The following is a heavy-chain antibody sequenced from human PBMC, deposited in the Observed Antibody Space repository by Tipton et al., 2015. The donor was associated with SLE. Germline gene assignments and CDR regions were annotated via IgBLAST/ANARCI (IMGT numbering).Heavy chain of an antibody. Sequence: SLRLSCVASGFTFNDYAMHWVRQAPGRGLEWVSGINWNSDNRGYADSVKGRFTISRDNSKNTLYVQMNSLRAEDTAVYYCARDLVGPTGYGMDVWGQGTTVTVSS. CDR3: ARDLVGPTGYGMDV. CDR2: INWNSDNR. V-gene: IGHV3-9*01. CDR1: GFTFNDYA. D-gene: IGHD1-26*01. J-gene: IGHJ6*02.